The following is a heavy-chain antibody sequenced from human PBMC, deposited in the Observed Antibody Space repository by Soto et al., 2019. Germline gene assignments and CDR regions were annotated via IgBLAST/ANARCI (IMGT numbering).Heavy chain of an antibody. V-gene: IGHV1-8*02. CDR3: ARMESFGSLNWFDP. Sequence: GSVKVCCKASGYTFTNKDFSLVRQATGQGLEWMGWMNPGSGDTGYAQKLQGRVTMTRDISIATAYMELNSLTSEDTAIYYCARMESFGSLNWFDPWGQGTLVTVSS. CDR2: MNPGSGDT. CDR1: GYTFTNKD. J-gene: IGHJ5*02. D-gene: IGHD5-18*01.